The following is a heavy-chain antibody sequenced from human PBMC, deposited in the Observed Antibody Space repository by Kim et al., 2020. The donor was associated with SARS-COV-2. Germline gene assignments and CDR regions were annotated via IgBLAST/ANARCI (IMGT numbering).Heavy chain of an antibody. CDR2: IIPIFGTA. D-gene: IGHD3-10*01. CDR3: ARANGWFGELYYYGMDV. Sequence: SVKVSCKASGGTFSSYAISWVRQAPGQGLEWMGGIIPIFGTANYAQKFQGRVTITADESTSTAYMELSSLRSEDTAVYYCARANGWFGELYYYGMDVWGQGTTVTVSS. J-gene: IGHJ6*02. CDR1: GGTFSSYA. V-gene: IGHV1-69*13.